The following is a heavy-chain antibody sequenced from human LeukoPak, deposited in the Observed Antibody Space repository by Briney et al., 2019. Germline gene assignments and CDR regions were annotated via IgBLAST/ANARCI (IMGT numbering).Heavy chain of an antibody. CDR1: GGSISSYY. J-gene: IGHJ4*02. D-gene: IGHD6-19*01. CDR2: IYYSGST. Sequence: TSETLSLTCTVSGGSISSYYWSWIRQPPGKGLEWIGYIYYSGSTNYNPSLKSRVTISVDTSKNQFSLQLNSVTPEDTAVYYCARDLEYSSGWYAPFDYWGQGTLVTVSS. V-gene: IGHV4-59*12. CDR3: ARDLEYSSGWYAPFDY.